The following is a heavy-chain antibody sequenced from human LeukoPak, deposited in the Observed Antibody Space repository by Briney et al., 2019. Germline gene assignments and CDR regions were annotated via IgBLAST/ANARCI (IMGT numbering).Heavy chain of an antibody. CDR1: GFTFSSYA. J-gene: IGHJ4*02. CDR2: ISGSGGST. V-gene: IGHV3-23*01. Sequence: GGSLRLSCAASGFTFSSYAMSWVRQAPGKGLEWVSAISGSGGSTYYADSVKGRFTISRDNSKNTLYLQMGSLRAEDMAVYYCARERKLLWFGELFYWGQGTLVTVSS. D-gene: IGHD3-10*01. CDR3: ARERKLLWFGELFY.